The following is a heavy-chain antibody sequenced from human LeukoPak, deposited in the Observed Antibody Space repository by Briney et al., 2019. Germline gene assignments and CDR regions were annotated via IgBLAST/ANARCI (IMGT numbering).Heavy chain of an antibody. CDR2: IYPRGST. CDR1: GGSISSGSYS. J-gene: IGHJ6*02. V-gene: IGHV4-30-2*01. CDR3: ARSSQGGSFPLVV. D-gene: IGHD1-26*01. Sequence: SETLSLTCAVSGGSISSGSYSWSWIRQPPGKGLEWIGYIYPRGSTYYNPSLKSRVTISVDKSKNQFSLKLSSVTAADTAVYYCARSSQGGSFPLVVWGQGTTVTVSS.